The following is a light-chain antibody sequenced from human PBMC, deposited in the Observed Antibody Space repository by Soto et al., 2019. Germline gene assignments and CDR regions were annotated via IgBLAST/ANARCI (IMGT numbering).Light chain of an antibody. CDR2: DVS. Sequence: QSVLTQPASVSGSPGQSITISCTGTNSDVGGYNYVSWYQSHPGEAPKLIIYDVSNRPSGVSDRFSGSKSGNTASLTISGLQAEDEADYYCSSYTSSISYVFGTGTKVTV. CDR1: NSDVGGYNY. J-gene: IGLJ1*01. V-gene: IGLV2-14*03. CDR3: SSYTSSISYV.